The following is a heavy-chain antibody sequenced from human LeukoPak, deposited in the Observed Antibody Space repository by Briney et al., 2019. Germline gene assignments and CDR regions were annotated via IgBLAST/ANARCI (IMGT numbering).Heavy chain of an antibody. CDR2: IYWDDDK. D-gene: IGHD6-19*01. Sequence: SGPTLVKPTQTLTLTCTFSGFSLSTSDVGVAWIRQPPGKALEWLALIYWDDDKRYSPSLKSRLTITQDTSKNQMVLTMTNMDPVDTATYYCAYRQAVPFDYWGQGTLVTVSS. J-gene: IGHJ4*02. CDR1: GFSLSTSDVG. CDR3: AYRQAVPFDY. V-gene: IGHV2-5*02.